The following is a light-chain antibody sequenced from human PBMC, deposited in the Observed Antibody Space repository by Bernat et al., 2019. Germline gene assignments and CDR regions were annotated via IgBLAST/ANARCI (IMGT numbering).Light chain of an antibody. CDR2: HAS. CDR3: QQYSNWWT. J-gene: IGKJ1*01. Sequence: IVMTQSPASLSVSPGERATLPCRASQNIYNNLAWYQQKPGQAPRLLIYHASTTATGIPARFSGSGSGTDFTLTISSLQSEDFAVYYCQQYSNWWTFGQGTKVEIK. CDR1: QNIYNN. V-gene: IGKV3-15*01.